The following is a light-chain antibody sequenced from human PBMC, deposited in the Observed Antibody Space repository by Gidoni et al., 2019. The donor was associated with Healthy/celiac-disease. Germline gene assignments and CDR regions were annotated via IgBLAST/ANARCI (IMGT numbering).Light chain of an antibody. CDR1: QSVSSN. CDR3: QQYNTWPLYT. Sequence: EIVMTQSPATLSVSPGERATRSCRASQSVSSNLAWYQQKPGQAPRLLIYGASTRATGIPARFSGSASGTEFTLTISSLQSEDFAVYFCQQYNTWPLYTFGPGTKLEI. CDR2: GAS. J-gene: IGKJ2*01. V-gene: IGKV3-15*01.